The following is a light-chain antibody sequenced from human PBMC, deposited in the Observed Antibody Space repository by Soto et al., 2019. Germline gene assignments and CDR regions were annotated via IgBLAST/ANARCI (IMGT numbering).Light chain of an antibody. J-gene: IGKJ2*01. V-gene: IGKV3-20*01. CDR2: GVS. Sequence: EIVLTQSPGTLSLSPGERATVSCRASQSVVSPYFSWFQQKPGQAPRLLIYGVSLRATGIPDRFSASGSGTDFTLTISRLEPEDSAVYYCHQYGSLPRTFGQGTKLEIK. CDR3: HQYGSLPRT. CDR1: QSVVSPY.